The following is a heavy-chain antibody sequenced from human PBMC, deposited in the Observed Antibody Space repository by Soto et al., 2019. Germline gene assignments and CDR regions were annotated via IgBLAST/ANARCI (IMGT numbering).Heavy chain of an antibody. CDR2: IYTGGNT. CDR1: GFTFSNAW. V-gene: IGHV3-66*01. D-gene: IGHD2-21*01. J-gene: IGHJ6*02. Sequence: EVQLVESGGGLVKPGGSLRLSCAASGFTFSNAWMSWVRQAPGKGLEWVSVIYTGGNTYYADSVKGRFTISRDNSKNTVYLQLNSLRAEDTAVYYCARDPTPISYYNAMDVWGQGTTVTVSS. CDR3: ARDPTPISYYNAMDV.